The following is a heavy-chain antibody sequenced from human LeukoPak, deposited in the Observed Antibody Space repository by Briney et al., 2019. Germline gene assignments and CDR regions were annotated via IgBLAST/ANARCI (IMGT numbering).Heavy chain of an antibody. CDR3: ASYDFWSGYLDV. CDR1: GGSISSDY. Sequence: SETLSLTCTVSGGSISSDYGSWIRQPPGKGLEWIGYIYYSGSTNYNPSLMSRVTISVDTSKNQFSLKLSSVTAADTAVYYCASYDFWSGYLDVWGQGTTVTVSS. J-gene: IGHJ6*02. D-gene: IGHD3-3*01. V-gene: IGHV4-59*01. CDR2: IYYSGST.